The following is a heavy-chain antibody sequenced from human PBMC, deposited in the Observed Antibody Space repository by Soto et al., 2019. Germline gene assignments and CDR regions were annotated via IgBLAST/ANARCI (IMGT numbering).Heavy chain of an antibody. V-gene: IGHV3-33*01. D-gene: IGHD3-10*02. J-gene: IGHJ5*02. CDR3: ARDVRARRYDL. CDR1: GFTFRNYG. Sequence: ESGGGVVQPGRSLRLSCAASGFTFRNYGMHWVRQAPGKGLEWLEVIWYDGSNKYYADSVKGRFTISRDNSKNTLYLEMTSLRDEDTAVYYCARDVRARRYDLWGQGTLVIVCS. CDR2: IWYDGSNK.